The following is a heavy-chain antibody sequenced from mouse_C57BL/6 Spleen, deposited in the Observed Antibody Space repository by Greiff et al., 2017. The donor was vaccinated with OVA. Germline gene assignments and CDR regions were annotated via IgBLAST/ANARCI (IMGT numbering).Heavy chain of an antibody. CDR3: SRGDWYFDV. CDR1: FCPSRDYV. V-gene: IGHV5-17*01. CDR2: ISSGSSTI. Sequence: VHGVASGGGLVKPGGSPKLSCASSFCPSRDYVVHWVRHSPYKGLYWVAYISSGSSTIYYADTVKGRFTISRDHAKNTLFLQMTSLRSEDTAMYYCSRGDWYFDVWGTGTTVTVSA. J-gene: IGHJ1*03.